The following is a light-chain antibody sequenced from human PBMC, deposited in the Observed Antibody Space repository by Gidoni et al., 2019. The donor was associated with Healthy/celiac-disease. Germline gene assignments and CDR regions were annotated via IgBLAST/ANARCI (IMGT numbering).Light chain of an antibody. CDR1: QSVSSY. V-gene: IGKV3-11*01. CDR3: QQRSNWPPGVT. J-gene: IGKJ3*01. Sequence: EIVLTHPPATLSLSPGERATLSGRASQSVSSYLAWYQQKPGQAPRLLIYDASKRATGIPARFSGSGSGTDFTLTISSLEPEDFAVYYCQQRSNWPPGVTFGPGTKVDIK. CDR2: DAS.